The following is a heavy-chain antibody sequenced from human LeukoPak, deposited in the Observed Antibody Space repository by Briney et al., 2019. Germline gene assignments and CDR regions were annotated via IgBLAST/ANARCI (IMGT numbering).Heavy chain of an antibody. CDR1: GDILITYA. D-gene: IGHD2-2*01. CDR2: IIPLFGTA. V-gene: IGHV1-69*05. CDR3: ARSKLPAALIDAFHF. Sequence: SVKVSCKASGDILITYALSWVRQVPGQGLEWMGGIIPLFGTANYAQRFQGRLTISTDDSTTTAYMELSSLTSGDTAVYYCARSKLPAALIDAFHFWGQGTLVTVSS. J-gene: IGHJ3*01.